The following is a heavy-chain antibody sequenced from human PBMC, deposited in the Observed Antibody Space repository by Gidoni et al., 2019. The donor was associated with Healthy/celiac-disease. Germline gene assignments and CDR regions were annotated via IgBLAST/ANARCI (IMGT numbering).Heavy chain of an antibody. J-gene: IGHJ5*02. V-gene: IGHV3-30*18. CDR2: ISYDGSNK. D-gene: IGHD2-2*01. CDR3: AKGDGLSSTSPGFDP. Sequence: QVQLVESGGGVVQPGRSLRLSCAASGFTFRSYGMHWVRQAPGKGLEWVAVISYDGSNKYYADSVKGRFTISRDNSKNTLYLQMNSLRAEDTAVYYCAKGDGLSSTSPGFDPWGQGTLVTVSS. CDR1: GFTFRSYG.